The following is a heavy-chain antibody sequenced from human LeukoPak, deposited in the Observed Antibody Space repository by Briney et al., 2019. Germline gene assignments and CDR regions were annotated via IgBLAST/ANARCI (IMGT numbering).Heavy chain of an antibody. CDR3: ARSSPDYYYDSSGYYFYYYMDV. D-gene: IGHD3-22*01. V-gene: IGHV4-34*01. CDR2: INHSGST. CDR1: GGSFSGYY. J-gene: IGHJ6*03. Sequence: SETLSLTCAVYGGSFSGYYWSWIRQPPGKGLEWIGEINHSGSTNYNPSLKSRVTISVDTSKNQFSLKLSSVTAADTAVYYCARSSPDYYYDSSGYYFYYYMDVWGKGTTVTVSS.